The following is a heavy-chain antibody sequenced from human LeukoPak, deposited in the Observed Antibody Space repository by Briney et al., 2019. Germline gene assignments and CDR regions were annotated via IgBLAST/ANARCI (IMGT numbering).Heavy chain of an antibody. CDR2: ISYDGSNK. J-gene: IGHJ4*02. CDR1: GFTFSSYA. V-gene: IGHV3-30-3*01. CDR3: ARDFSRTVRGVIGY. Sequence: QLGGSLRLSCAASGFTFSSYAMHWVRQAPGKGLEWVAVISYDGSNKYYADSVKGRFTISRDNSKNTLYLQMNSLRAEDTAVYYCARDFSRTVRGVIGYWGQGTLVTVSS. D-gene: IGHD3-10*01.